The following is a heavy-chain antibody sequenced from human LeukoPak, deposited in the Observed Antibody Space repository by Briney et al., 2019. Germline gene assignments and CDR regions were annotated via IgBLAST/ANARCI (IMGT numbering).Heavy chain of an antibody. CDR3: ARGPYSSGWPRYNWFDP. CDR2: MNPNSGNT. V-gene: IGHV1-8*01. Sequence: RASVKVSCKASGYTFTSYDINWVRQATGQGPEWMGWMNPNSGNTGYAQKFQGRVTMTRNTSISTAYMELSSLRSEDTAVYYCARGPYSSGWPRYNWFDPWGQGTLVTVSS. J-gene: IGHJ5*02. D-gene: IGHD6-19*01. CDR1: GYTFTSYD.